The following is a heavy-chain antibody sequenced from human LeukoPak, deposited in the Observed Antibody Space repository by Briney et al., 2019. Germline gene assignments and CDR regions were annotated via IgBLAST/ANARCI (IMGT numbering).Heavy chain of an antibody. J-gene: IGHJ3*02. CDR2: IRYDGSNK. V-gene: IGHV3-30*02. CDR3: AKGLSGYDAFDI. D-gene: IGHD3-22*01. CDR1: GFTFSSYG. Sequence: GGSLSLSCAASGFTFSSYGMHWVRQAPGKGLEWVAFIRYDGSNKYYADSVKGRFTISRDNSKNTLYLQMNSLRAEDTAVYYCAKGLSGYDAFDIWGQGTMVTVSS.